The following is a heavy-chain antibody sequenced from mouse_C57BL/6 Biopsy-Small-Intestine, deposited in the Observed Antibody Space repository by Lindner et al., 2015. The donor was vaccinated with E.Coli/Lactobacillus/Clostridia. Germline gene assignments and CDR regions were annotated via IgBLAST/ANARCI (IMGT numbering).Heavy chain of an antibody. CDR1: GYPFTDYY. V-gene: IGHV1-84*02. Sequence: VKVSCKASGYPFTDYYLHWMRQAPGQGLEWMGWINPNSGDTNYEQKFQGRVTMTRDTSINTAYMELSRLRSDDTAVYYCARGPSSGDFDYWGQGTLVTVSS. CDR3: ARGPSSGDFDY. CDR2: INPNSGDT. J-gene: IGHJ4*01. D-gene: IGHD2-13*01.